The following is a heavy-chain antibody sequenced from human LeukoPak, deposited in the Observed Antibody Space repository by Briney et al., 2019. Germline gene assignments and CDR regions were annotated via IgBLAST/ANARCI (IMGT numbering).Heavy chain of an antibody. J-gene: IGHJ1*01. CDR3: ARTSGGLRYFDWSLGL. V-gene: IGHV3-21*04. Sequence: GSLRLSCVASGFTLSSYNMNWVRQAPGKGLEWVSFISSGSNYIYYADSVKGRFTISRDNAKNSLYLQMHSLRAEDTAVYYCARTSGGLRYFDWSLGLWGQGTLVTVSS. D-gene: IGHD3-9*01. CDR2: ISSGSNYI. CDR1: GFTLSSYN.